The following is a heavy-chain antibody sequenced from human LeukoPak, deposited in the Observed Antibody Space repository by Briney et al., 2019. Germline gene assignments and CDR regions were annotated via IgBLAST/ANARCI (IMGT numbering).Heavy chain of an antibody. CDR2: IYYSGST. J-gene: IGHJ4*02. CDR3: ARHGLPLLYYFDY. CDR1: GGSISSYY. V-gene: IGHV4-59*08. Sequence: SETLSLTCTVSGGSISSYYWSWIRQPPGKGLEWIGYIYYSGSTNYNPSLKSRVTISVDTSKNQFSLKLSSVTAADTAVYYCARHGLPLLYYFDYWGQGTLVTVSS.